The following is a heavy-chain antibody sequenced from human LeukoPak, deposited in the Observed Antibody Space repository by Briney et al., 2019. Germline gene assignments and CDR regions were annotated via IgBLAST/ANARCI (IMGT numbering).Heavy chain of an antibody. D-gene: IGHD6-13*01. CDR1: GYSISSGYY. CDR2: IYHTGSI. V-gene: IGHV4-38-2*02. Sequence: SETLSLTCTVSGYSISSGYYWGWIRQPPGKGLEWIGNIYHTGSIYYNPSLKSRVTISVDTSKNQFSLKLSSVTAADTAVYYCARGPIAAAGDYWGQGTLVTVSS. CDR3: ARGPIAAAGDY. J-gene: IGHJ4*02.